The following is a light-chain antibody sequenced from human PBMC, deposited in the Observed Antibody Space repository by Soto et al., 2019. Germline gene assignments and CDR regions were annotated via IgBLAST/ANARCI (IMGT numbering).Light chain of an antibody. J-gene: IGKJ5*01. V-gene: IGKV2-28*01. CDR2: LGS. CDR1: QSLLYRNGFHY. CDR3: MQALQTPLT. Sequence: DIVMTQSPLSLPVSPGEPASISCRSSQSLLYRNGFHYLDWYLQKPGQSPQLLIYLGSNRASGVPDRFSGSGSCTDFTLKISRVEAEDVGVYYCMQALQTPLTFGQGTRLEIK.